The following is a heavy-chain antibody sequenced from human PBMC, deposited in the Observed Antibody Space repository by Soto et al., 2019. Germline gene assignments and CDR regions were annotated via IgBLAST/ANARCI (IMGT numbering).Heavy chain of an antibody. D-gene: IGHD3-3*02. CDR3: VRVLGGGYIFNFFDY. CDR2: ISSNGGGT. J-gene: IGHJ4*02. CDR1: GFIFSTYA. V-gene: IGHV3-64D*06. Sequence: GGSLRLSCSASGFIFSTYAMHWVRQAPGKGLEYVSGISSNGGGTYHADSVKGRFTISRDNSEKTLYLKMSSLRPEDMAMYYSVRVLGGGYIFNFFDYWGQETLVTVSS.